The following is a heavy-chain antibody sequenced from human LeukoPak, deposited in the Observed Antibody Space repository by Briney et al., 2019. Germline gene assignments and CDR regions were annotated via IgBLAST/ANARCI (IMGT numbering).Heavy chain of an antibody. J-gene: IGHJ3*02. CDR1: GFTVSSNY. V-gene: IGHV3-53*01. Sequence: AGGSLRLSCAASGFTVSSNYMSWVRQAPGKGLEWVSVIYNGGRTHYADSVKGRFTMSRDNSKNTLYLQMNSLRAEDTAVYYCAKDLTPRDSRSWYTDAFDIWGQGTMVTVS. D-gene: IGHD6-13*01. CDR3: AKDLTPRDSRSWYTDAFDI. CDR2: IYNGGRT.